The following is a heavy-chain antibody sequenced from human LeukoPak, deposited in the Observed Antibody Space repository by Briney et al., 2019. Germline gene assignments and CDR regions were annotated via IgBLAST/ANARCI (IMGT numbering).Heavy chain of an antibody. Sequence: SVKVSCKASGYTFTGSFMHWVRQAPGQGLEWMGWINCNTGGTKFAQKFQGRVTMTRGTSISTAYMELSRLRSDDTAVYYCARADPVGYWGQGTQVTVSS. CDR2: INCNTGGT. J-gene: IGHJ4*02. CDR3: ARADPVGY. V-gene: IGHV1-2*02. CDR1: GYTFTGSF.